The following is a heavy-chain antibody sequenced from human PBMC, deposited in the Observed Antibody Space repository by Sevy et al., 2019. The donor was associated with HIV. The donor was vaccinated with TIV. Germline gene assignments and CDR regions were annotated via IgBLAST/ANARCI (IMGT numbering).Heavy chain of an antibody. CDR3: ARAGGYYDSSGYYRRSWYFDL. D-gene: IGHD3-22*01. CDR2: IGTAGDT. V-gene: IGHV3-13*01. J-gene: IGHJ2*01. Sequence: GESLKISCAASGFTFSSYDMHWVRQATGKGLEWVSAIGTAGDTYYPGSVKGRFTISRENAKNSLYLQMNSLGAGDTAVYYCARAGGYYDSSGYYRRSWYFDLWGRGTLVTVSS. CDR1: GFTFSSYD.